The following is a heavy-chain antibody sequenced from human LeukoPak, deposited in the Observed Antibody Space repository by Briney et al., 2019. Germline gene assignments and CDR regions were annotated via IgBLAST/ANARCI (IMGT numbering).Heavy chain of an antibody. D-gene: IGHD5-12*01. CDR3: ARDPGSGYEEHFDY. CDR1: GFTVSNYL. V-gene: IGHV3-74*01. CDR2: FNSDGSRI. J-gene: IGHJ4*02. Sequence: PGGSLRLSCAASGFTVSNYLMHWVRQAPGKGLVWVSRFNSDGSRITYADSVKGRFTISRDNSKNTLYLQMNSLRAEDTAVYDCARDPGSGYEEHFDYWGQGTLVTVSS.